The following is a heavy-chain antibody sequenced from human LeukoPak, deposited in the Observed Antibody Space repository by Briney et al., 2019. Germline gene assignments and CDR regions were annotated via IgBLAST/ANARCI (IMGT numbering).Heavy chain of an antibody. D-gene: IGHD3-3*01. V-gene: IGHV1-18*01. CDR2: ISAYNGNT. Sequence: GASVKLSCKASGYTFTSYGISWVRQAPGQGLEWMGWISAYNGNTNYAQKLQGRVTMTTDTSTSTAYMELRSLRSDDTAVYYCARGALFGVVPLPFDYWGQGTLVTVSS. CDR3: ARGALFGVVPLPFDY. J-gene: IGHJ4*02. CDR1: GYTFTSYG.